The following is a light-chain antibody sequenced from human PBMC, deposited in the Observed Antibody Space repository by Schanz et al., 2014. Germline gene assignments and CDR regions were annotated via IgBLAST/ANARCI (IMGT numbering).Light chain of an antibody. CDR2: DVS. Sequence: QSVLTQPASVSGSPGQSITISCTGTSSDVGGYNYVSWYQQHPGKAPKLMIYDVSNRPSGVSNRFSGSKSGNTASLTISGLQAKDEADYDCSSYTSSSTLKVFGGGTKLTVL. J-gene: IGLJ3*02. CDR1: SSDVGGYNY. CDR3: SSYTSSSTLKV. V-gene: IGLV2-14*01.